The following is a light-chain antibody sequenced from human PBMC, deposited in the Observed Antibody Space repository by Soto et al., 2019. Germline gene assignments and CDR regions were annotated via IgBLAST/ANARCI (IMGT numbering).Light chain of an antibody. V-gene: IGKV1-5*01. CDR1: QSVSDW. J-gene: IGKJ3*01. Sequence: DIQMTQSPSTLSASVGDRVTLTCRASQSVSDWLAWYQLKPGKAPKLLIYDASTLETGVPSRFSGSGSQTEFTLTITSLQPDDFATYFCQQYNTVGITFGPGTTVDV. CDR3: QQYNTVGIT. CDR2: DAS.